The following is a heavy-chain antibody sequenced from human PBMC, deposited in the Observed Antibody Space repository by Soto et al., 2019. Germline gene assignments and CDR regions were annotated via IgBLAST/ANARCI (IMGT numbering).Heavy chain of an antibody. J-gene: IGHJ4*02. CDR1: GGSISSSTYY. CDR2: ISYSGST. Sequence: PSETLSLTCTVSGGSISSSTYYWGWIRQPPGKGLEWIGSISYSGSTYYNPSLKSRVTISVDTSKNQFSLRLNSVTAADTAVYYCANLNGDYVSDWGQGTLVTVSS. D-gene: IGHD4-17*01. CDR3: ANLNGDYVSD. V-gene: IGHV4-39*01.